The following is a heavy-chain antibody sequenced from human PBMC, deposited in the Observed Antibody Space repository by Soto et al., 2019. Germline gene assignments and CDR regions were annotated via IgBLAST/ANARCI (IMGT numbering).Heavy chain of an antibody. CDR2: IDPSDSYT. CDR3: ARRLVTTDYDMDV. V-gene: IGHV5-10-1*01. CDR1: GYSFTSYW. D-gene: IGHD3-22*01. Sequence: GESLKISCKGSGYSFTSYWISWVRQMPGKGLEWMGRIDPSDSYTNYSPSFQGHVTISADRSISTAYLQWSSLKASDTAMYYCARRLVTTDYDMDVWGQGTTVTVSS. J-gene: IGHJ6*02.